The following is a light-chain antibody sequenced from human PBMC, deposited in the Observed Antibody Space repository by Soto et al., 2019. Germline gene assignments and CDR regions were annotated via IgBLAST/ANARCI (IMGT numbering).Light chain of an antibody. Sequence: QSALTQPAAVSGSHAQSITISCTGTNSDVGGYNYVSWYQQHPGKAPKLMIFDVSNRPSGVSNRFSGSKSGNTASLTISGLQAEDEADYYCTSWTTSNSYVFGTGTKVTVL. CDR3: TSWTTSNSYV. CDR2: DVS. J-gene: IGLJ1*01. V-gene: IGLV2-14*01. CDR1: NSDVGGYNY.